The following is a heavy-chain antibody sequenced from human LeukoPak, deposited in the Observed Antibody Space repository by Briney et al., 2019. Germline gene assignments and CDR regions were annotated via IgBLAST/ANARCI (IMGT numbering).Heavy chain of an antibody. CDR3: ARSGQLWLSSHDY. Sequence: PGRSLRLSCTASGFTFNNYGMHWVRQAPGKGLEWVAVLSYDGSQKYYADSVKGRFTISRDNSKNTLYVQMNSLRAEDTAVYYCARSGQLWLSSHDYWGQGTLVTVSS. CDR1: GFTFNNYG. J-gene: IGHJ4*02. V-gene: IGHV3-30*03. D-gene: IGHD5-18*01. CDR2: LSYDGSQK.